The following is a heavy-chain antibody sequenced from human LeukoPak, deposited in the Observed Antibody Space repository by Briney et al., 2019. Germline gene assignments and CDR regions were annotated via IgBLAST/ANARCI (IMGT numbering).Heavy chain of an antibody. CDR2: IRSEADGGTT. CDR3: AHRNTTMVRVDY. J-gene: IGHJ4*02. Sequence: GGSLRLSCAASRFTFRDAGMSWVRQAPGKGLEWVGRIRSEADGGTTDYAAPVKGRFTISRDDSKNTLYLQMSSLKTEDTAVYFCAHRNTTMVRVDYWGQGTLVTVSS. CDR1: RFTFRDAG. V-gene: IGHV3-15*01. D-gene: IGHD5-18*01.